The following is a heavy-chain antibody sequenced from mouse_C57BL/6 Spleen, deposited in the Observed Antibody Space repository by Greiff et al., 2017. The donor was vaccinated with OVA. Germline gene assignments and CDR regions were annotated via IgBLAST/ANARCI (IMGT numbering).Heavy chain of an antibody. CDR3: ARCIDDYDVGYAMDY. Sequence: QVQLQQSGAELVKPGASVKISCKASGYAFSSYWMNWVKQRPGKGLEWIGQIYPGDGDTNYNGKFKGKATLTADKSSSTAYMQLSSLTSEDSAVYFCARCIDDYDVGYAMDYWGQGTSVTVSS. CDR1: GYAFSSYW. J-gene: IGHJ4*01. V-gene: IGHV1-80*01. CDR2: IYPGDGDT. D-gene: IGHD2-4*01.